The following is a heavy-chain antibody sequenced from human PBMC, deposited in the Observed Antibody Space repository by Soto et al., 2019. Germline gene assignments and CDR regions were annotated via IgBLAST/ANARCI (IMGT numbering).Heavy chain of an antibody. Sequence: GGSLRLSCVASGFTFSTYGMHWVRQAPGKGLEWVAVISYDGSNKYYVDSVKGRFTISRDNSKNTLYLQMNSLRAEDTAVYYCAKDTSQMAAIGLLDYWGQGTQVTVSS. J-gene: IGHJ4*02. CDR1: GFTFSTYG. V-gene: IGHV3-30*18. CDR2: ISYDGSNK. CDR3: AKDTSQMAAIGLLDY. D-gene: IGHD6-19*01.